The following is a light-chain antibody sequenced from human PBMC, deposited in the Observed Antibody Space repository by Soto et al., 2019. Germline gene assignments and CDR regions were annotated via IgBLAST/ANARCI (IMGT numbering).Light chain of an antibody. Sequence: EIMMAQSPAGLSASAWERATLSCRASQSISRNLAWYQQKPGQAPRLLIYGASTRATGVPARFSGSGSGTEFTLTINSLQSEDFVVYFCQQYNDWPTFGQGTKVDI. CDR2: GAS. CDR3: QQYNDWPT. CDR1: QSISRN. V-gene: IGKV3-15*01. J-gene: IGKJ1*01.